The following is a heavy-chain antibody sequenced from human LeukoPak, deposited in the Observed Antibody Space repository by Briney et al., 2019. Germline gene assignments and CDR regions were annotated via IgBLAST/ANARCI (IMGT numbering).Heavy chain of an antibody. D-gene: IGHD5-24*01. J-gene: IGHJ2*01. Sequence: GASVKVSCKASGYTFTSYDINWVRQATGQGLEWMGWMTPNGGYTGYAQKFQGRVTITRNTSITTAYMELSSLRFEDTAVYYCARGRDGYNFGYFDLWGRGTLVTVSS. V-gene: IGHV1-8*03. CDR1: GYTFTSYD. CDR2: MTPNGGYT. CDR3: ARGRDGYNFGYFDL.